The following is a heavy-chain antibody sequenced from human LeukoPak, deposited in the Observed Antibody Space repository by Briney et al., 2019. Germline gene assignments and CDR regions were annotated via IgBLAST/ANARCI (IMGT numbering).Heavy chain of an antibody. D-gene: IGHD6-13*01. V-gene: IGHV3-7*01. J-gene: IGHJ6*02. CDR2: IKQDGSEK. CDR3: ARGMGSRWYSVLVNYAMDV. CDR1: VLTFASDW. Sequence: SLRLSCEASVLTFASDWVSWVRQAPGKVLEWLANIKQDGSEKYYVDSVKGRFTISRDNDKNSLYLQSNSLRVDDRAVYCCARGMGSRWYSVLVNYAMDVWGQGTTVIVSS.